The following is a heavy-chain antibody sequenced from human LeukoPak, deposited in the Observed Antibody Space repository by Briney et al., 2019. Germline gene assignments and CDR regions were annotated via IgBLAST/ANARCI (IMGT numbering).Heavy chain of an antibody. CDR1: GFTFSSYS. J-gene: IGHJ2*01. CDR3: ARSRQHQYDSSGHYEIINWYFDL. D-gene: IGHD3-22*01. V-gene: IGHV3-21*01. CDR2: INSNSRYK. Sequence: GGSLRLSCAASGFTFSSYSMNWVRQAPGTGLEWVSSINSNSRYKYYAESVKGRFTISRDNAKNSLYLQMNSLRAEDTAVYYCARSRQHQYDSSGHYEIINWYFDLWGRGTLVTVSS.